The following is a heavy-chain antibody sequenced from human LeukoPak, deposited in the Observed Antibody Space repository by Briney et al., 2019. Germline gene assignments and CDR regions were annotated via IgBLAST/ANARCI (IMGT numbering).Heavy chain of an antibody. CDR2: IYYSGST. CDR3: ARLGYGVGLYYYYYMDV. Sequence: SETLSLTCTVSGVSISSYYWSWIRQPPGKGLEWIGYIYYSGSTNYNPSLKSRVTISVDTSKNQFSLKLSSVTAADTAVYYCARLGYGVGLYYYYYMDVWGKGTTVTISS. V-gene: IGHV4-59*01. D-gene: IGHD4-17*01. J-gene: IGHJ6*03. CDR1: GVSISSYY.